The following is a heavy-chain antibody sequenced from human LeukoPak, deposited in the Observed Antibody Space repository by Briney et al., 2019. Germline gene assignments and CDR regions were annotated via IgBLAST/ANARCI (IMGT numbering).Heavy chain of an antibody. CDR2: IYSGGST. D-gene: IGHD5-24*01. CDR3: AKDRRDGYNYFDY. J-gene: IGHJ4*02. V-gene: IGHV3-66*02. Sequence: GGSLRLSCAASGFTVSSNYMSWVRQAPGKRLEWVSVIYSGGSTYYADSVKGRFTISRDNSKNTLYLQMNSLRAEDTAVYYCAKDRRDGYNYFDYWGQGTLVTVSS. CDR1: GFTVSSNY.